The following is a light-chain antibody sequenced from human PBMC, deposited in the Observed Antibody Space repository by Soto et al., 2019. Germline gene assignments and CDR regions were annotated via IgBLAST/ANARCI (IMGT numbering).Light chain of an antibody. CDR1: QSIGNY. CDR2: DAS. V-gene: IGKV3-11*01. CDR3: QQGSEWPLS. Sequence: IVLTQSPATLSLSPGTRATLSCRASQSIGNYLACYQHKRRQPPRLLISDASNSAPGIPARLSGSGFGTDFTPTLASLEPEDFGVYYCQQGSEWPLSFGGGTKV. J-gene: IGKJ4*01.